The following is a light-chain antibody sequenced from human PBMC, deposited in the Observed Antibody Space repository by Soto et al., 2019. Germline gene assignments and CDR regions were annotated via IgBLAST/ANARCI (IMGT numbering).Light chain of an antibody. CDR2: DAS. V-gene: IGKV1-33*01. CDR3: QQYSNLIT. J-gene: IGKJ5*01. Sequence: DIRMTQSPSSLSASVGDRVTITCQASQDVSNYLNWYQQKLGKAPKLLIYDASNLETGVPSRFSGSGSGTYFSFTISSLQPEDFATDYCQQYSNLITFGQGTRLEIK. CDR1: QDVSNY.